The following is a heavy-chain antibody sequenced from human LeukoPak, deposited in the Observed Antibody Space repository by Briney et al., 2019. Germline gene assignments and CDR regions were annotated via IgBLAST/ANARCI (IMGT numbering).Heavy chain of an antibody. CDR2: INPNSGGT. Sequence: ASVKVSCKASGYTFTGYYMHWVRQAPGQGREWMGWINPNSGGTNYAQKFQGRVTMTRDTSISTAYMELSRLRSDDTAVYYCARVSSGAVWGPYYYYYYLDVWGKGTTVTVSS. CDR1: GYTFTGYY. CDR3: ARVSSGAVWGPYYYYYYLDV. D-gene: IGHD3-22*01. V-gene: IGHV1-2*02. J-gene: IGHJ6*03.